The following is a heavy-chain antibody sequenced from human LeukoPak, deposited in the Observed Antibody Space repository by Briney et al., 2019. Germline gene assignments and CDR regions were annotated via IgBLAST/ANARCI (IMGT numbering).Heavy chain of an antibody. CDR3: ARWGYSHVLNAFDI. Sequence: TSETLSLTCTVSGGSISSSSYYWGWIRQPPGKGLEWIGSIYYSGSTYYNPSLKSRVTISVDTSKNQFSLKLSSVTAADTAVYYCARWGYSHVLNAFDIWGQGTMVTVSS. J-gene: IGHJ3*02. CDR2: IYYSGST. CDR1: GGSISSSSYY. D-gene: IGHD5-18*01. V-gene: IGHV4-39*01.